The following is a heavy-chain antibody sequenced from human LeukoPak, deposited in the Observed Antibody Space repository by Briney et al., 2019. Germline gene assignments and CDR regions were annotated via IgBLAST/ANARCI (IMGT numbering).Heavy chain of an antibody. D-gene: IGHD6-13*01. CDR3: ARVNIAAALDY. V-gene: IGHV4-61*01. CDR2: IYYSGST. CDR1: GGSVSSGSYY. Sequence: SETLSLTCTVSGGSVSSGSYYWSWIRQPPGKGLEWIGYIYYSGSTNYNPSLKSRVTISVDTSKNQFSLKLSSVTAADTAVYYCARVNIAAALDYWGQGTLVTVSS. J-gene: IGHJ4*02.